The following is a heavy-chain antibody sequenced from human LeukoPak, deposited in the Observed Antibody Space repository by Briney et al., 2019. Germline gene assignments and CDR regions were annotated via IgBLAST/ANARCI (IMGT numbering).Heavy chain of an antibody. J-gene: IGHJ4*02. CDR1: GYTFTSYG. V-gene: IGHV1-18*01. D-gene: IGHD3-9*01. CDR3: ARVLRMGEWGFDWYYFDY. CDR2: ISAYNGNT. Sequence: GASVKDSCKASGYTFTSYGISWVRQAPGQGLEWMGWISAYNGNTNYAQKLQGRVTMTTDTSTSTAYMELRSLRSDDTAVYYCARVLRMGEWGFDWYYFDYWGQGTLVTVSS.